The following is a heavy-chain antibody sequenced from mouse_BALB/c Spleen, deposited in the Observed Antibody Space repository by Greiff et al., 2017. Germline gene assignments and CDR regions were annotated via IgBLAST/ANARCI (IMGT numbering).Heavy chain of an antibody. Sequence: QVQLKESGPGLVAPSQSLSITCTVSGFSLTSYDISWIRQPPGKGLEWLGVIWTGGGTNYNSAFMSRLSISKDNSKSQVFLKMNSLQTDDTAIYYCVRGDGYGGGADYWGQGTTLTVSS. J-gene: IGHJ2*01. CDR2: IWTGGGT. D-gene: IGHD2-2*01. CDR3: VRGDGYGGGADY. CDR1: GFSLTSYD. V-gene: IGHV2-9-2*01.